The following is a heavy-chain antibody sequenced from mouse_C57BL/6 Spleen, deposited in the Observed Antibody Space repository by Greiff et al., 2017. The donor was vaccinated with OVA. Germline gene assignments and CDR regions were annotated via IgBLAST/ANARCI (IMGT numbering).Heavy chain of an antibody. CDR2: ISSGSSTI. CDR3: ARSLDGYYDYFDY. CDR1: GFTFSDYG. J-gene: IGHJ2*01. D-gene: IGHD2-3*01. V-gene: IGHV5-17*01. Sequence: DVQLVESGGGLVKPGGSLKLSCAASGFTFSDYGMHWVRQAPEKGLEWVAYISSGSSTIYYADTVKGRFTISRDNAKNTLFLQMTSLRSEDTAMYYCARSLDGYYDYFDYWGQGTTLTVSS.